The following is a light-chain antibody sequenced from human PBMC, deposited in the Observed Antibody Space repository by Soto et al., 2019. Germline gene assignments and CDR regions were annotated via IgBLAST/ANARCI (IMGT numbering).Light chain of an antibody. CDR1: GSSIGTNT. Sequence: QSVLTQPPSASGTPGQRVTIACSGSGSSIGTNTVNWYRQLPGTDPKLLIYGNNQRPSAVPDRFSGSKSGTSASLAISGLQAEDEAEYYCAAWDGSLNNVLFGGGTKVTVL. J-gene: IGLJ2*01. V-gene: IGLV1-44*01. CDR3: AAWDGSLNNVL. CDR2: GNN.